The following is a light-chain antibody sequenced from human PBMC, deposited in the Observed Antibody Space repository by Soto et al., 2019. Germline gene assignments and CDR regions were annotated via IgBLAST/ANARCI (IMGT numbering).Light chain of an antibody. CDR3: QSYESSLTGYV. Sequence: QSVLTQPPSVSGAPGQRVTISCTGSSSNIGAGYDVHWYQQLPGTAPKLLIYGNSNRPSGVPDRFSGSKSGTSASLAITGLQAEDEADYYCQSYESSLTGYVSGTGTKATIL. V-gene: IGLV1-40*01. CDR1: SSNIGAGYD. CDR2: GNS. J-gene: IGLJ1*01.